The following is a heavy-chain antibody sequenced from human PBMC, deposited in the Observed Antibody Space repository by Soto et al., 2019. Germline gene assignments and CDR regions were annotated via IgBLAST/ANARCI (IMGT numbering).Heavy chain of an antibody. Sequence: PSETLSLICAVSGVSISSSNWWSWVCHAPGKGLEWIGEIYHSGSTNYNPSLKSRVAISVDKSKNQFSLKLSSVTAADTAVYCCARSFGFGELSYYYYGMDVWGQGTTVT. CDR2: IYHSGST. CDR1: GVSISSSNW. V-gene: IGHV4-4*01. D-gene: IGHD3-10*01. CDR3: ARSFGFGELSYYYYGMDV. J-gene: IGHJ6*02.